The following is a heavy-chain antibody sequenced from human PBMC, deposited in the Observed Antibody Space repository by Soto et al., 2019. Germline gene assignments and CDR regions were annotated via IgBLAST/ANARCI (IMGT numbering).Heavy chain of an antibody. CDR2: ISAYNGNT. Sequence: QVQLVQSGAEVKKPGASVKVSCKASGYTFTSYGISWVRQAPGQGLEWMGWISAYNGNTNYAQKLQGRVTMTTDTSTNTDYMELRSRRSDGTAVYYCAETRLTSGYEGMDVWGQGTTVTVSS. CDR1: GYTFTSYG. J-gene: IGHJ6*02. D-gene: IGHD1-26*01. CDR3: AETRLTSGYEGMDV. V-gene: IGHV1-18*01.